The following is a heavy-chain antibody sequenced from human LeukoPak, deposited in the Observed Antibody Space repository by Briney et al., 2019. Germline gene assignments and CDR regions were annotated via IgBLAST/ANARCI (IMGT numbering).Heavy chain of an antibody. CDR1: GFTFRDYY. D-gene: IGHD3-10*01. V-gene: IGHV3-11*01. J-gene: IGHJ4*02. Sequence: GGSLRLSXAASGFTFRDYYMSWIRQAPGKGLEWVSYISSSGSTIYYADSVKGRFTISRDNAKNSLYLQMNSLRAEDTAVYYCATRGLWFGEFHLWGQGTLVTVSS. CDR3: ATRGLWFGEFHL. CDR2: ISSSGSTI.